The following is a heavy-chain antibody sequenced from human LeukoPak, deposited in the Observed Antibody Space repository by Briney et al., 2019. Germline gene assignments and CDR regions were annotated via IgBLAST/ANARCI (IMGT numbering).Heavy chain of an antibody. J-gene: IGHJ4*02. D-gene: IGHD3-3*01. CDR3: ATQDYDLWSGYSFDY. Sequence: GGSLRLSCAASGFTFSSYSMNWVRQAPGKGLEWVSSISSSSSYIYYADSVKGRFTISRDNAKNSLYLQMNSLRAEDTAVYYCATQDYDLWSGYSFDYWGQGTLVTVSS. CDR2: ISSSSSYI. V-gene: IGHV3-21*01. CDR1: GFTFSSYS.